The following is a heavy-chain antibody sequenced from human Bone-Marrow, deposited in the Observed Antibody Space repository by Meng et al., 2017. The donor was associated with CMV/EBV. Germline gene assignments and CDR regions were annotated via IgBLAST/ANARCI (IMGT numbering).Heavy chain of an antibody. Sequence: SETLSLTCAISGDSVSSNSAAWNWIRQSPSRGLEWLGRTYYRSKWYNDYAVSVKSRITINPDTSKNQFSLQLNSVTPEDTAVYYCARELQCSSGWYGSYYYYGMDVWGQGTTVTVSS. CDR1: GDSVSSNSAA. CDR2: TYYRSKWYN. CDR3: ARELQCSSGWYGSYYYYGMDV. D-gene: IGHD6-19*01. J-gene: IGHJ6*02. V-gene: IGHV6-1*01.